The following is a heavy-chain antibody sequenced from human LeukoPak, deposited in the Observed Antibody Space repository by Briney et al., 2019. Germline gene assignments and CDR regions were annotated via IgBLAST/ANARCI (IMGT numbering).Heavy chain of an antibody. CDR2: IYPGDSDT. D-gene: IGHD6-13*01. CDR3: ARQYSAADQWYYFDH. J-gene: IGHJ4*02. V-gene: IGHV5-51*01. Sequence: GESLKISCKGSGYSFTSYWIGWVRQMPGKGLEWMGIIYPGDSDTRYSPSFQGQVTISADKSISTAYLQWSSLKASDTAMYYCARQYSAADQWYYFDHWGQGTLVTVSS. CDR1: GYSFTSYW.